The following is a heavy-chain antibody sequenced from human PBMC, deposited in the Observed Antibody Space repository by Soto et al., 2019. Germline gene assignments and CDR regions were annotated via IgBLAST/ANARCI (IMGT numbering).Heavy chain of an antibody. D-gene: IGHD7-27*01. CDR3: AKDLLTGVNYYMDV. Sequence: GGSLRLSCAASGFTFSSYAMSWVRQAPGKGLEWVSAISGSGGSTYYADSVKGRFTISRDNSKNTLYLQMNSLRAEDTAEYYCAKDLLTGVNYYMDVWGKGTTVTVSS. CDR2: ISGSGGST. J-gene: IGHJ6*03. V-gene: IGHV3-23*01. CDR1: GFTFSSYA.